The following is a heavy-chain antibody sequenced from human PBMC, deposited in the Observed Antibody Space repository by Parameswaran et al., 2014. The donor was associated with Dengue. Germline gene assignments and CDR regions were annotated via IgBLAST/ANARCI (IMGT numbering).Heavy chain of an antibody. V-gene: IGHV4-59*13. CDR2: IYYSGST. Sequence: PGKGLEWIGYIYYSGSTNYNPSLKSRVTISVDTSKNQFSLKLSSVTAADTAVYYCARSVEMADIDYYYYGMDVWGQGTTVTVSS. D-gene: IGHD5-24*01. J-gene: IGHJ6*02. CDR3: ARSVEMADIDYYYYGMDV.